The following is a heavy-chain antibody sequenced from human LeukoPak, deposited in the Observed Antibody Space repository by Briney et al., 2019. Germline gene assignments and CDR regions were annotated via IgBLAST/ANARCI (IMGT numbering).Heavy chain of an antibody. CDR2: IRYDGSNK. J-gene: IGHJ2*01. CDR3: AKPSLYYYDTSGYYRYWYFDL. V-gene: IGHV3-30*02. CDR1: GFTLSNHA. D-gene: IGHD3-22*01. Sequence: GGSLRLSCAASGFTLSNHAIHWVRQAPGKGLEWVAFIRYDGSNKYYVDSVKGRFTISRDNSKNTLYLQMNSLRAEDTAVYYCAKPSLYYYDTSGYYRYWYFDLWGRGTLVTVSS.